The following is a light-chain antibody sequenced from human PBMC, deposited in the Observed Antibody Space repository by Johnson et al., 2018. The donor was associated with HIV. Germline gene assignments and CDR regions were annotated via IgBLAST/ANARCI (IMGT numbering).Light chain of an antibody. Sequence: QSVLTQPPSVSAAPGQKVTISCSGSSSNIGNNYVSWYQQLPGTAPKLLIYENNKRPSGIPDRFSGSKSGTSATLGITGLQTGDEADYYCGTWDSSLTSSVFGSWTKVTDL. CDR2: ENN. J-gene: IGLJ1*01. V-gene: IGLV1-51*02. CDR3: GTWDSSLTSSV. CDR1: SSNIGNNY.